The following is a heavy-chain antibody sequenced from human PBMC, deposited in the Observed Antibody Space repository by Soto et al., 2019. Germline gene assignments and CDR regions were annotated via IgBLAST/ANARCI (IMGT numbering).Heavy chain of an antibody. V-gene: IGHV4-61*01. Sequence: SETLSLTCTVSGGPVSSGSYYWSWIRQPPGKGLEWIGYIYYSGSTNYNPSLKSRVTISVDTSKNQFSLKLSSVTAADTAVYYCARDPLDYYFDYWGQGTLVTVSS. D-gene: IGHD3-16*02. J-gene: IGHJ4*02. CDR2: IYYSGST. CDR1: GGPVSSGSYY. CDR3: ARDPLDYYFDY.